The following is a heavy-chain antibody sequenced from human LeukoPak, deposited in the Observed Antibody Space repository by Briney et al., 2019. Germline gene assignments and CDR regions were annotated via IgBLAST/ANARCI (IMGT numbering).Heavy chain of an antibody. Sequence: GGSLRLSCAASGVTFRSYSMNWVRQGPGKGREWVSSISSSSSYIYYADSAKGRFTISRDNAKNSLYLKMNSLRAEDTSVYYRARARAGAFDIWGQGTMVTVSS. CDR2: ISSSSSYI. J-gene: IGHJ3*02. V-gene: IGHV3-21*01. CDR1: GVTFRSYS. CDR3: ARARAGAFDI.